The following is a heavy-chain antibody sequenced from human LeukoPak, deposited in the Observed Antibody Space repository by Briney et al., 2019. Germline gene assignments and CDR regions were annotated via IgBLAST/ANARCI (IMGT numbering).Heavy chain of an antibody. CDR2: ISSGSSYI. D-gene: IGHD5/OR15-5a*01. J-gene: IGHJ4*02. Sequence: GGSLRLSCAASGFTFSSYSMNWVRQAPGKGLEWVSSISSGSSYIYYADSVKGRFTISRANAKNSLFLQMHSPRAEDTDVYYCTSDASTSWRCDYWGQGTLVTVSS. CDR1: GFTFSSYS. V-gene: IGHV3-21*01. CDR3: TSDASTSWRCDY.